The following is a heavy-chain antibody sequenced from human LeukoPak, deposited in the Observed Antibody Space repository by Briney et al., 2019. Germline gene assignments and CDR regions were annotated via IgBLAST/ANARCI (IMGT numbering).Heavy chain of an antibody. V-gene: IGHV4-59*01. D-gene: IGHD6-13*01. J-gene: IGHJ4*02. CDR2: IYYSGST. CDR1: GDSISSYY. Sequence: SETLSLTCTVSGDSISSYYWSWIRQPPGKGLEWIGYIYYSGSTNYNPFLKSRVTISVDTSKNQFSLNLSSVTAADTAVYFCARGWGSSWYYFDYWGQGTLVTVSS. CDR3: ARGWGSSWYYFDY.